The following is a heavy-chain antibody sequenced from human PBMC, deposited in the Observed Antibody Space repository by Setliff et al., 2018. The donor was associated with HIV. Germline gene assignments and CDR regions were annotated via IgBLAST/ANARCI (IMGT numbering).Heavy chain of an antibody. V-gene: IGHV3-74*01. CDR3: AKTPVRVNPKLWFGEYRDY. D-gene: IGHD3-10*01. J-gene: IGHJ4*02. CDR2: INSDGSHT. Sequence: RLSCAASGFTFSSYWMHWVRQAPGEGLVWVSRINSDGSHTVYADSVKGRFTISRDNAKNSLYLQMNSLRAEDTALYYCAKTPVRVNPKLWFGEYRDYWGQGTLVTVSS. CDR1: GFTFSSYW.